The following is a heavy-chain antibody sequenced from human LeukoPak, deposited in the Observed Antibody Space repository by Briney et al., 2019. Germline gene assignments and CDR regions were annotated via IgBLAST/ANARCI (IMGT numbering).Heavy chain of an antibody. CDR2: ISASSSYT. D-gene: IGHD6-13*01. CDR3: AAGTAADY. J-gene: IGHJ4*02. V-gene: IGHV3-11*03. Sequence: PGGSLRLSCVVSGIPFSDCYMNWIRQTPEKGLEWISYISASSSYTDYADSVKGRFTISRDNAQNALFLQMNRLRVEDTAVYYCAAGTAADYWGQGTQVTVSS. CDR1: GIPFSDCY.